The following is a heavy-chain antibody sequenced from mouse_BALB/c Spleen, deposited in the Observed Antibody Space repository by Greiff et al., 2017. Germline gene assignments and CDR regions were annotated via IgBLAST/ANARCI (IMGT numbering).Heavy chain of an antibody. CDR2: INPSSGYT. Sequence: QVQLQQSAAELARPGASVKMSCKASGYTFTSYTMHWVKQRPGQGLEWIGYINPSSGYTEYNQKFKDKTTLTADKSSSTAYMQLSSLTSEDSAVYYCARGGLDGPYWYFDVWGAGTTVTVSS. CDR3: ARGGLDGPYWYFDV. CDR1: GYTFTSYT. D-gene: IGHD2-3*01. J-gene: IGHJ1*01. V-gene: IGHV1-4*02.